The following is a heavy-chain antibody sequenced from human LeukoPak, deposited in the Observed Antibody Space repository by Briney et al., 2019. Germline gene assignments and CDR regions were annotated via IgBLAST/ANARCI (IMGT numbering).Heavy chain of an antibody. CDR1: GFTFSSYS. J-gene: IGHJ6*03. CDR3: ARSIAVAGIGGYYMDV. CDR2: ISSSSSYI. V-gene: IGHV3-21*01. Sequence: PGGSLRLSCAASGFTFSSYSMNWVRQAPGKGLEWVSSISSSSSYIYYADSVKGRFTISRDNAKNSLYLQMNSLRAEDTAVYYCARSIAVAGIGGYYMDVWGKGTTVTVSS. D-gene: IGHD6-19*01.